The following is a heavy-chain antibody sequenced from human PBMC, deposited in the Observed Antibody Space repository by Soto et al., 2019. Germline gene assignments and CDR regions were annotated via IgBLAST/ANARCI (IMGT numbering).Heavy chain of an antibody. CDR1: GFTFSSYA. V-gene: IGHV3-23*01. D-gene: IGHD6-13*01. CDR3: AKDGAAAGYYYYGMDV. CDR2: ISGSGGST. Sequence: GGSLRLSCAASGFTFSSYAMSWVRQAPGKGLEWVSAISGSGGSTYYADSVKGRFTISRDNSKNTLYLQMNSLRAEDTAVYYCAKDGAAAGYYYYGMDVWGQGTTVTVSS. J-gene: IGHJ6*02.